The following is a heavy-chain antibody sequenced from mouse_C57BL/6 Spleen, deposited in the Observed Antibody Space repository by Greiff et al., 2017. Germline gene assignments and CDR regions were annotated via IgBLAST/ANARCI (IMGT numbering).Heavy chain of an antibody. V-gene: IGHV1-63*01. CDR1: GYTFTNYW. Sequence: QVQLQQSGAELVRPGTSVKMSCKASGYTFTNYWIGWAKQRPGHGLEWIGDIYPGGGYTNYNEKFKGKATLTADKSSSTAYMQFSSLTSEDSAIYYGARRGYGNLYYFDYWGQGTTLTVSS. J-gene: IGHJ2*01. CDR3: ARRGYGNLYYFDY. CDR2: IYPGGGYT. D-gene: IGHD2-1*01.